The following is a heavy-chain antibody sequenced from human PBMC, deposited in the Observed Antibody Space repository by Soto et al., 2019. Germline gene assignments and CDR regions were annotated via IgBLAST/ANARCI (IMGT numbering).Heavy chain of an antibody. CDR2: ISGSGGST. Sequence: EVQLLESGGGLVQPGGSLRLSCAASGVTFSSYAMSWVRQAPGKGLEWVSAISGSGGSTYYADSVKGRFTISRDNSKNTLYLQMNSLRAEDTAVYYCAKVYDYIWGSYHIDYWGQGTLVTVSS. J-gene: IGHJ4*02. D-gene: IGHD3-16*02. CDR3: AKVYDYIWGSYHIDY. V-gene: IGHV3-23*01. CDR1: GVTFSSYA.